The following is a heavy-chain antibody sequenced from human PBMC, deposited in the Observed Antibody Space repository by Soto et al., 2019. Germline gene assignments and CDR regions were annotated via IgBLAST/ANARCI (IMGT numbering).Heavy chain of an antibody. CDR1: ANSFTNYW. V-gene: IGHV5-51*01. D-gene: IGHD2-2*01. J-gene: IGHJ6*03. CDR2: IFPFDSDT. Sequence: GESLKISCKGSANSFTNYWIGWVRQMPGKGLEWMGFIFPFDSDTRYSPSIQGQVTISVDKSISTAYLQWSSLKASDTAMYYCARLHCSSYDCSRWGYYYMDVWGKGTTVTVSS. CDR3: ARLHCSSYDCSRWGYYYMDV.